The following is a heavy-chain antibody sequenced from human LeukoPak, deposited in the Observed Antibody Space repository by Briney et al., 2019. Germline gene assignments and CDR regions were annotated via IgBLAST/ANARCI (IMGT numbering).Heavy chain of an antibody. D-gene: IGHD3-3*01. V-gene: IGHV3-30*04. CDR3: ERYYGTHDVHYGVDV. CDR2: ISYDGSNK. J-gene: IGHJ6*02. CDR1: GFTFSSYA. Sequence: GGSLRLSCAASGFTFSSYAMHWVRQAPGKGLEWVAVISYDGSNKYYADSVKGRFTISRDNSKNTLYLQMNSLRAEDTAVYYCERYYGTHDVHYGVDVWGQGTTVTVSS.